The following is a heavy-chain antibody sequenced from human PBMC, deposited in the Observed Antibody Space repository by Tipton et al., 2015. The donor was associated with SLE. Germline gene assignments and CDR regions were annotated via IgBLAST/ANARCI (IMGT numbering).Heavy chain of an antibody. D-gene: IGHD2/OR15-2a*01. CDR2: INHSGST. J-gene: IGHJ3*02. V-gene: IGHV4-34*01. Sequence: TLSLTCAVYGGSFSGYYWSWIRQPPGKGLEWIGEINHSGSTNYNPSLKSRVTISVDTSKNQFSLKLTSVTAADTAVYYCASGPLNRLGDAIDIWGQGTMVTVSS. CDR3: ASGPLNRLGDAIDI. CDR1: GGSFSGYY.